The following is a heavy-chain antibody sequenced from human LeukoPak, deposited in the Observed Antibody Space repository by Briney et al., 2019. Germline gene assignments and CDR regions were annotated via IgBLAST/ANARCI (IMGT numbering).Heavy chain of an antibody. CDR1: GYTFTSYG. V-gene: IGHV1-46*01. CDR2: INPSGGST. Sequence: ASVKVSCKASGYTFTSYGISWVRQAPGQGLEWMGIINPSGGSTSYAQKFQGRVTMTRDTSISTAYMELSRLRSDDTAVYYCARVSPPELLWFGELLRVFDYWGQGTLVTVSS. J-gene: IGHJ4*02. CDR3: ARVSPPELLWFGELLRVFDY. D-gene: IGHD3-10*01.